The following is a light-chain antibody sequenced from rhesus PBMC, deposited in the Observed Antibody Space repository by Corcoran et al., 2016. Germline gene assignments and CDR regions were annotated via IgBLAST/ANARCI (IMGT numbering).Light chain of an antibody. CDR3: QQHNSYPPT. CDR1: QGISKH. Sequence: DIQMTQSPSSLSASVGDTVTITCQVSQGISKHLAWYQQKPGKAPKLLIYDASTLQSGVPSRFSGSGSGTEVTLTLSSLQPDDFATYYCQQHNSYPPTFGQGTKVEIK. V-gene: IGKV1-33*02. J-gene: IGKJ1*01. CDR2: DAS.